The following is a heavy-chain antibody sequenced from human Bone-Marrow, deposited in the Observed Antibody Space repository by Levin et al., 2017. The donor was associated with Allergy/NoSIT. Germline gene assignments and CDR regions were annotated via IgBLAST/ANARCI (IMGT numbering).Heavy chain of an antibody. D-gene: IGHD3-22*01. V-gene: IGHV3-9*01. CDR2: ISWNSGSI. J-gene: IGHJ3*02. CDR3: AKVLSFDPPYYYDSSGYPGWGAHDI. Sequence: GGSLRLSCAASGFTFDDYAMHWVRQAPGKGLEWVSGISWNSGSIGYADSVKGRFTISRDNAKNSLYLQMNSLRAEDTALYYCAKVLSFDPPYYYDSSGYPGWGAHDIWGQGTMVTVSS. CDR1: GFTFDDYA.